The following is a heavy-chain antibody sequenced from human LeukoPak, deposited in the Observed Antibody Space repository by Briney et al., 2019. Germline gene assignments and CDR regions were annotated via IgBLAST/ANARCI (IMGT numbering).Heavy chain of an antibody. CDR1: GYTFTSYY. J-gene: IGHJ4*02. Sequence: ASVKVSCKSSGYTFTSYYMNWGRQAPGQGLEWMGIISPSGGSTTYAQKFQGRVTMTRDTSTSTVYMELSSLRSEDTAVYYCARDFEYSSGWYGYWGQGTLVTVSS. CDR3: ARDFEYSSGWYGY. D-gene: IGHD6-19*01. CDR2: ISPSGGST. V-gene: IGHV1-46*01.